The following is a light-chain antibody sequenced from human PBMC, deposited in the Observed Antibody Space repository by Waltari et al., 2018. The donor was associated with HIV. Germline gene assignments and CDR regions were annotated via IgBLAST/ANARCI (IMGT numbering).Light chain of an antibody. J-gene: IGKJ4*01. V-gene: IGKV3-20*01. CDR1: QSVRSAS. CDR3: QQYAASPLT. CDR2: GAS. Sequence: PGERATLTCRASQSVRSASLAWYQQKPGQAPRLLILGASSRAPGIPDRFSGSGAVTDFILTISRLEPEDCAVYYCQQYAASPLTFGGGTKVEIK.